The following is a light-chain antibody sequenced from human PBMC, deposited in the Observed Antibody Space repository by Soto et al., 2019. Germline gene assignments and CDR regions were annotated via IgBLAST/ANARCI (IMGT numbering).Light chain of an antibody. CDR3: EQENGYWT. J-gene: IGKJ1*01. CDR2: EAS. CDR1: QSISDS. V-gene: IGKV1-5*03. Sequence: DIQMTQSPSTLSASVGDRVTITCRASQSISDSLAWYQQKPGKAPKLLIYEASSLKIGVPSRFSGSRSGTEYTLTLSSLQPDDVATYYCEQENGYWTFGQGTKVEIK.